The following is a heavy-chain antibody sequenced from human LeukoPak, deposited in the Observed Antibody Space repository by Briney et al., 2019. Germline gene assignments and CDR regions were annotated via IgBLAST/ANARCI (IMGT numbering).Heavy chain of an antibody. Sequence: GGSLRLSCVASGFIFSMYEANWVRQAPGKGLEWLSYTTGSGGSTHYADSVKGRFTISRDNAKNSLYLQMNSLRAEDTAVYYCARGGPRGYWGQGTLVTVSS. CDR2: TTGSGGST. J-gene: IGHJ4*02. CDR3: ARGGPRGY. V-gene: IGHV3-48*03. CDR1: GFIFSMYE.